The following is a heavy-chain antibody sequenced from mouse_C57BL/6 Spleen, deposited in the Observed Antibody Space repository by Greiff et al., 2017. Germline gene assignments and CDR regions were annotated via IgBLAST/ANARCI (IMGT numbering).Heavy chain of an antibody. CDR1: GYTFTSYW. D-gene: IGHD2-4*01. Sequence: QVQLQQPGAELVRPGSSVKLSCKASGYTFTSYWMHWVKQRPIQGLEWIGNIDPSDSETHYNQKFKDKATLTVDKSSSTAYMQLSSLTSEDSAVYYCARSYYDYDFDCWGQGTTLTVSS. V-gene: IGHV1-52*01. CDR3: ARSYYDYDFDC. CDR2: IDPSDSET. J-gene: IGHJ2*01.